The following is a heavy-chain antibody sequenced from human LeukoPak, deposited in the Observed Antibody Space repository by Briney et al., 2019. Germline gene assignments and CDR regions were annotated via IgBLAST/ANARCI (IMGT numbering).Heavy chain of an antibody. CDR3: ARDPKSYSSSWGRG. CDR2: IRYDGSNK. D-gene: IGHD6-13*01. Sequence: GGSLRLSCAASGFTFSSYGMRWVRQAPGKGLEWVAFIRYDGSNKYYADSVKGRFTISRDNAKNSLYLQMNSLRAEDTAVYYCARDPKSYSSSWGRGWGQGTLVTVSS. V-gene: IGHV3-30*02. CDR1: GFTFSSYG. J-gene: IGHJ4*02.